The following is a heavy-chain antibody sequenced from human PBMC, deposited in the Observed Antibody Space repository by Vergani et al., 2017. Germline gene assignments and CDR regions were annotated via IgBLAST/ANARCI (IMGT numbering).Heavy chain of an antibody. Sequence: EVQLLESGGGLVQPGGSLRLSCAASGFTFSSYAMSWVRQAPGKGLEWVSAISGSGGSTYYADSVKGRFTISRDNSKNTLYLQMNSLRAEDTAVYYCATRAYYYDSSGYPDDAFDIWGQGTMVTXSS. D-gene: IGHD3-22*01. V-gene: IGHV3-23*01. CDR2: ISGSGGST. CDR1: GFTFSSYA. CDR3: ATRAYYYDSSGYPDDAFDI. J-gene: IGHJ3*02.